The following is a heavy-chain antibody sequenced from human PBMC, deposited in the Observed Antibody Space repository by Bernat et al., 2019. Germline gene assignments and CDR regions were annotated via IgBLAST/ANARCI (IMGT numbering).Heavy chain of an antibody. J-gene: IGHJ4*02. CDR1: GFTFSSYA. Sequence: QVQLVESGGGVVQPGRSLRLSCAASGFTFSSYAMHWVCQAPGKGLEWVAVISYDGSNKYYADSVKGRFTISRDNSKNTLYLQMNSLRAEDTAVYYCARDGGRLLFDYWGQGTLVTVSS. V-gene: IGHV3-30-3*01. D-gene: IGHD3-16*01. CDR3: ARDGGRLLFDY. CDR2: ISYDGSNK.